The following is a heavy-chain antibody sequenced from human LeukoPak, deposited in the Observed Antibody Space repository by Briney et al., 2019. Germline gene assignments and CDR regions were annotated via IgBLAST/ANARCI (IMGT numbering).Heavy chain of an antibody. CDR3: ARHLVGATSDSITGPYL. CDR1: GDSISNSDYY. CDR2: IHYSGRT. D-gene: IGHD1-26*01. Sequence: SETLSLTCTVSGDSISNSDYYWGWIRQPPGKGLEWIGSIHYSGRTYYSPSLKSRVTISVDTSKNQFSLKLSSVTAADTAVYYCARHLVGATSDSITGPYLWGQGTLVTVSS. V-gene: IGHV4-39*01. J-gene: IGHJ4*02.